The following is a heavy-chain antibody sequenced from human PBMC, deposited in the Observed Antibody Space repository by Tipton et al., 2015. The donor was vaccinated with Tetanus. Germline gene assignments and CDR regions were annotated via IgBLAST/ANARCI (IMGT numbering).Heavy chain of an antibody. V-gene: IGHV4-39*01. J-gene: IGHJ5*02. CDR1: GGSISSSSYY. Sequence: LRLSCTVSGGSISSSSYYWGWIRQPPGKGLEWIGSIYYSGSTYYNPSLKSRVTISVDTPKNQFSLKLSSGTAADTAVYYCARLGTIFGPGFDPWGQGTLVTVSS. D-gene: IGHD3-3*01. CDR2: IYYSGST. CDR3: ARLGTIFGPGFDP.